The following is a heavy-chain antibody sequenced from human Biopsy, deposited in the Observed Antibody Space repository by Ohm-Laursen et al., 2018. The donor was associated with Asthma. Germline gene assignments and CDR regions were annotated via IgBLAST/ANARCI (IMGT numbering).Heavy chain of an antibody. CDR3: ARGPELDV. CDR1: PGSFSGFL. CDR2: TNERGVT. Sequence: SDTLSLTCDVYPGSFSGFLWTWIRQSPGKGLEWIGETNERGVTNNNPSLKSRVIISIDTYWNRVSLKLTSVTAADTAVYCCARGPELDVWGQGTTVTVSS. V-gene: IGHV4-34*01. J-gene: IGHJ6*02.